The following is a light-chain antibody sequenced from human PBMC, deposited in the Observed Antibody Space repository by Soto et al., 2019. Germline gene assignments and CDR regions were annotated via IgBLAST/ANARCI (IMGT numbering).Light chain of an antibody. CDR3: AQIYTAQWT. V-gene: IGKV1-39*01. CDR1: ENIKNY. CDR2: GAS. Sequence: DIQVTQSPSSLPASLGDRVTITCRASENIKNYLIWYQQKPGKAPKLLIYGASTLKTGVPSRFSGSGSGTDFNFTIVILQPDDFATYYCAQIYTAQWTFGQGTRVDLK. J-gene: IGKJ1*01.